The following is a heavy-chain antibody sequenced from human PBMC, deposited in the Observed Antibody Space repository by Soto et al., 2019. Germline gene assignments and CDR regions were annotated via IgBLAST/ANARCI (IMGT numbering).Heavy chain of an antibody. Sequence: ASVKVSCKASGYTFTSYDINWVRQATGQGLEWMGWMNPNSGNTGYAQKFQGRVTMTRNTSISTAYMELSSLRSEDTAVYYCARELSSIAASDNWFAPWGQGTLVTVSS. CDR3: ARELSSIAASDNWFAP. J-gene: IGHJ5*02. CDR2: MNPNSGNT. CDR1: GYTFTSYD. D-gene: IGHD6-6*01. V-gene: IGHV1-8*01.